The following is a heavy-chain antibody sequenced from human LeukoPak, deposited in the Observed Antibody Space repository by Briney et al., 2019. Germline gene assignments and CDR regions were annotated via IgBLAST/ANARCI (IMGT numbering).Heavy chain of an antibody. CDR1: GYTFTSNV. V-gene: IGHV1-18*01. CDR3: ARFGLGKHIEVAGIPFDI. Sequence: ASVKVSCKASGYTFTSNVISWVRQAPGQGLEWMGWISAYNGNTNYAQKLQGRVTMTTDTSTSTAYMELRSLRSDDTAVYYCARFGLGKHIEVAGIPFDIWGQGTMVTVSS. D-gene: IGHD6-19*01. CDR2: ISAYNGNT. J-gene: IGHJ3*02.